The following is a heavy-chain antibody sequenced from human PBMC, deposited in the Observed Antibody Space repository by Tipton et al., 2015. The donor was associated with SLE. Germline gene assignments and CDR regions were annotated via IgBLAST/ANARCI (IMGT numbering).Heavy chain of an antibody. CDR1: GGSISSYY. CDR3: ARHDGQWDAFDI. J-gene: IGHJ3*02. CDR2: IYYSGST. V-gene: IGHV4-59*08. Sequence: TLSLTCTVSGGSISSYYWSWIRQPPGKGLEWIGYIYYSGSTNYNPSLKSRVTILVDTSKNQFSLKLSSVTAADTAAYYCARHDGQWDAFDIWGQGTMVTVSS. D-gene: IGHD6-19*01.